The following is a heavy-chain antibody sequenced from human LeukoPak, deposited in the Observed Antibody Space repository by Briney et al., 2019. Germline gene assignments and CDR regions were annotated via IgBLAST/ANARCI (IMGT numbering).Heavy chain of an antibody. CDR3: ARERRITIFGVVIGVFDP. Sequence: ASVKVSCKASGYTFTGYYMHWVRQAPGQGLEWMGWINPNSGGTNYAQKFQGRVTMTRDTSISTAYMELSRLRSDDTAVYYCARERRITIFGVVIGVFDPWGQGTLVTASS. D-gene: IGHD3-3*01. CDR1: GYTFTGYY. V-gene: IGHV1-2*02. J-gene: IGHJ5*02. CDR2: INPNSGGT.